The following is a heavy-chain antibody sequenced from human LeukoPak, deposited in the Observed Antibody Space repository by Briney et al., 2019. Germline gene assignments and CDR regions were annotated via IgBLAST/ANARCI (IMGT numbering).Heavy chain of an antibody. CDR2: ITVYGRL. D-gene: IGHD4-17*01. Sequence: HPGRCLRLSCVTSGLKFDAYTAHSVRQPPGNWMEWVVLITVYGRLFYAASVRGRFSISRYRARSSIYLQMNSLTTEDSAVYYCAKELTTIFFDYWGQGTQVTVSS. CDR1: GLKFDAYT. V-gene: IGHV3-43*01. CDR3: AKELTTIFFDY. J-gene: IGHJ4*02.